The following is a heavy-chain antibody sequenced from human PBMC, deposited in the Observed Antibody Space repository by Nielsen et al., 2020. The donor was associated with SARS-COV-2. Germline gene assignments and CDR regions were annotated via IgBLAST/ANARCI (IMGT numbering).Heavy chain of an antibody. CDR2: TNSDGSST. Sequence: GESLKISCAASGFTFSSYWMHWVRQAPGKGLVWVSRTNSDGSSTSYADSVKGRFTISRDNAKNTLYLQMNSLRAEDTAVYYCARDGPYDFWSGYSTYGMDVWGQGTTVTVSS. D-gene: IGHD3-3*01. CDR1: GFTFSSYW. CDR3: ARDGPYDFWSGYSTYGMDV. J-gene: IGHJ6*02. V-gene: IGHV3-74*01.